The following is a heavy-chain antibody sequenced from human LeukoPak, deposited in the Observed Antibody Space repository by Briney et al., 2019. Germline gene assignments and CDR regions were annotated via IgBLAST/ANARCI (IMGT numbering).Heavy chain of an antibody. V-gene: IGHV4-30-2*01. CDR1: GGSISGGGYS. D-gene: IGHD6-13*01. CDR3: ARSQARIAADNWFDA. Sequence: SETLSLTCAVSGGSISGGGYSWSWIRQPPGKGLEWIGYIYHSGSTYYNPSLKSRVTISVDRSKNQFSLKLSSVTAADTAVYYCARSQARIAADNWFDAWGQGTLVTVSS. J-gene: IGHJ5*02. CDR2: IYHSGST.